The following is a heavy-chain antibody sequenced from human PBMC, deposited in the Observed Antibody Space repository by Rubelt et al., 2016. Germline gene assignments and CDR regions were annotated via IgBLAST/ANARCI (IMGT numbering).Heavy chain of an antibody. J-gene: IGHJ3*02. V-gene: IGHV1-2*06. Sequence: QLVQSAAEVKEPGASVKVSCKASGYTFTGYYIHWMRQAPGQGLEWMGRIDPNSGATNYTQIFQGRVTMTRDTSVRTAYMDLGSLTSGDTARYFCAKVRRPGMVASSTFDIWGQGTMVTVSS. CDR2: IDPNSGAT. CDR3: AKVRRPGMVASSTFDI. CDR1: GYTFTGYY. D-gene: IGHD3-3*01.